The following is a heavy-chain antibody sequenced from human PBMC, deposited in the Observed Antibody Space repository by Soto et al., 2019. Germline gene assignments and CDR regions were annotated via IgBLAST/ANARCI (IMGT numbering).Heavy chain of an antibody. CDR1: GDTFSFYT. J-gene: IGHJ4*02. D-gene: IGHD3-10*01. Sequence: QVQLVQSGAVVRKPGSSVEVSCKASGDTFSFYTINWVRQAPGLGLEWMGRVNPIVSMSNYAQKFQGRVTITADKSTNTAYMQLSSLRSEDTAIYYCAASYGSGYRAFDYWGQGALVTVSS. CDR3: AASYGSGYRAFDY. V-gene: IGHV1-69*02. CDR2: VNPIVSMS.